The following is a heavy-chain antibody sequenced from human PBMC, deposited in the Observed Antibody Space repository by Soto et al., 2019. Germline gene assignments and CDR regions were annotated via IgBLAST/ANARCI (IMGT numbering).Heavy chain of an antibody. Sequence: GASVEVSCKASGGTFSSYAMHWVRQAPGQRLEWMGWINAGNGNTKYSQKFQGRVTITRDTSASTAYMELSSLRSEDTAVYYCARGGSLYWYFDLWGRGTLVTVSS. J-gene: IGHJ2*01. CDR2: INAGNGNT. D-gene: IGHD1-26*01. V-gene: IGHV1-3*01. CDR1: GGTFSSYA. CDR3: ARGGSLYWYFDL.